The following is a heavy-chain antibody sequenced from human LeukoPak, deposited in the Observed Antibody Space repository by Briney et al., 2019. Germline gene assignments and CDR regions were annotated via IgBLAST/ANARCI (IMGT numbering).Heavy chain of an antibody. V-gene: IGHV3-21*01. J-gene: IGHJ6*02. CDR2: ISSRSSYI. D-gene: IGHD1-26*01. CDR1: GFTFSSYS. Sequence: GGSLRLSCAASGFTFSSYSMNWVRQAPGKGLEWVSSISSRSSYIYYADSVKGRFTVSRDNAKNSLYLQMNSLRAEDTAVYYCARGVGGGMDVWGQGTTVTVSS. CDR3: ARGVGGGMDV.